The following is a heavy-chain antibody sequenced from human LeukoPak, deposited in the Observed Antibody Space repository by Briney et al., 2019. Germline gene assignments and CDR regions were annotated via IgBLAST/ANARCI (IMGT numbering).Heavy chain of an antibody. Sequence: PGGSLRLSCAASGFTFDDYAMHWVRQAPGKGLEWVSGISWNSGNIDYADSVKGRFTISRDNSKNTLYLQMNSLRAEDTAVYYCAKDSGPGGYFDYWGQGTLVTVSS. V-gene: IGHV3-9*01. CDR1: GFTFDDYA. CDR2: ISWNSGNI. D-gene: IGHD3-10*01. CDR3: AKDSGPGGYFDY. J-gene: IGHJ4*02.